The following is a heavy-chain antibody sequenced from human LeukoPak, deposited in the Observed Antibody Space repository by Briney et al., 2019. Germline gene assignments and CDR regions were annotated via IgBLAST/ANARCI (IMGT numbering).Heavy chain of an antibody. J-gene: IGHJ4*02. D-gene: IGHD6-19*01. CDR2: IKEDRSEK. Sequence: GGSLRLSCAASGFTFSSHWMNWVRQAPGKGLEWVANIKEDRSEKYYVDSVKGRFTISRDNAKNSLCLQMNSLRAEDTAIYYCVRGNSAWYAYWGQGTLVTVSS. CDR1: GFTFSSHW. V-gene: IGHV3-7*04. CDR3: VRGNSAWYAY.